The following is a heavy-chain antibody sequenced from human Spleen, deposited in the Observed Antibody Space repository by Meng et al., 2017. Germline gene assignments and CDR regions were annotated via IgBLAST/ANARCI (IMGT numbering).Heavy chain of an antibody. D-gene: IGHD3-10*01. CDR2: INPHTGDT. V-gene: IGHV1-2*02. CDR1: GYTLTAYY. CDR3: ARDWFGEFVFDY. J-gene: IGHJ4*02. Sequence: QVQLVQSGAEVKKPGASVKVSCKTSGYTLTAYYMHWVRQAPGQGLEWMGWINPHTGDTNYAQQFQGRVTMTRDTSISTAYMELSRLTSYDTAVYYCARDWFGEFVFDYWGQGTLVTVSS.